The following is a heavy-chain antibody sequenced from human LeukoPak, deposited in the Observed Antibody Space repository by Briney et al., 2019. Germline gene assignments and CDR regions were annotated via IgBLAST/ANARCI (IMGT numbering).Heavy chain of an antibody. V-gene: IGHV3-53*01. CDR2: IYSGGGT. D-gene: IGHD1-14*01. CDR1: GITVGNNY. J-gene: IGHJ4*02. CDR3: TRNRPETPLGY. Sequence: HGESLKISCAASGITVGNNYFSWVRQAPGKGLEWVALIYSGGGTVYADSVKGRFTISRDSSKNTLFLQMNSLKPEDTAMYHCTRNRPETPLGYWGQGTLVTVSS.